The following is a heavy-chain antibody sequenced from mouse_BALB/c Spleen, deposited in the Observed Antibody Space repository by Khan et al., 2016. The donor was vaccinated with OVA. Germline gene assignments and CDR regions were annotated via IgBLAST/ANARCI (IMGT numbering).Heavy chain of an antibody. V-gene: IGHV3-8*02. CDR3: ARSTYRYAFVY. CDR1: GDSITSGY. J-gene: IGHJ3*01. CDR2: MTYSGNT. D-gene: IGHD2-14*01. Sequence: EVKLLESGPSLVKPSQTLSLTCSVTGDSITSGYWNWIRKSPGNKLEYMGYMTYSGNTNYNPSPKRRISITRHTSKNQYYLQLNTVTTEDTATYYCARSTYRYAFVYWGQGTLVSVSA.